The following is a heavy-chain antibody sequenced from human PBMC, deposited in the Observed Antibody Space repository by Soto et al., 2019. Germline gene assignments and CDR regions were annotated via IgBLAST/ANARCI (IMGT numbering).Heavy chain of an antibody. CDR3: ARDGIAADLPFDY. J-gene: IGHJ4*02. CDR2: ISSSSSYI. CDR1: GFTFSSYS. D-gene: IGHD6-25*01. Sequence: EVQLVESGGGLVQPGGSLRLSCAASGFTFSSYSMNWVRQAPGKGLEWVSSISSSSSYIYYADSVKGRFTISRDNAKNSLYLQTNSLRAEDTAVYYCARDGIAADLPFDYWGQGTLVTVSS. V-gene: IGHV3-21*01.